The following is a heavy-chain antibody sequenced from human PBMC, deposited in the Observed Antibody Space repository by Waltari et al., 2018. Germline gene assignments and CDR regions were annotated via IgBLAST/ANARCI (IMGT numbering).Heavy chain of an antibody. V-gene: IGHV4-31*03. CDR2: IYYSGST. CDR1: GGSISSGGYY. D-gene: IGHD3-22*01. Sequence: QVQLQESGPGLVKPSQTLSLTCTVSGGSISSGGYYWSWIRQHPGKGLEWIGYIYYSGSTYYNPSLKSRVTISVDTSKNQFSLKLSSVTAADTAVYYCARANGYYDSSGPGGDAFDIWGQGTMVTVSS. CDR3: ARANGYYDSSGPGGDAFDI. J-gene: IGHJ3*02.